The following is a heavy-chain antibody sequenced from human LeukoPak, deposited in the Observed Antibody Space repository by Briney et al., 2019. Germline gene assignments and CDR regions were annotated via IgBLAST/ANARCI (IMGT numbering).Heavy chain of an antibody. Sequence: GGSLRLSCAASGFTFSSYAMSWVRQAPGKGLEWVSAISGSGGSTYYADSVKGRFTISRDNSKNTLYLQMNSLRAEDTAVYYCAKDPAYYDILTAYYNPYYFDYWGQGTLVTVSS. CDR1: GFTFSSYA. CDR3: AKDPAYYDILTAYYNPYYFDY. J-gene: IGHJ4*02. V-gene: IGHV3-23*01. D-gene: IGHD3-9*01. CDR2: ISGSGGST.